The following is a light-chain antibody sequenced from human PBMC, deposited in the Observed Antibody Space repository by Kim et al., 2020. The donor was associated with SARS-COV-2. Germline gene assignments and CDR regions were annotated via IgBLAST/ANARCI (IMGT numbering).Light chain of an antibody. CDR2: QDS. J-gene: IGLJ2*01. V-gene: IGLV3-1*01. CDR3: QAWESSTGV. CDR1: KLGDKY. Sequence: SVAPGQTASITCSGDKLGDKYACWYQQKPGQSPVLVIYQDSKRASGIPERFSGSNSGNTATLTISGTQAMDEADYYCQAWESSTGVFGGGTKLTVL.